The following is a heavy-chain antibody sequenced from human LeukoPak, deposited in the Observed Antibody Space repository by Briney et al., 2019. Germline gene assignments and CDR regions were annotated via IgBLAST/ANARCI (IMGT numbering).Heavy chain of an antibody. CDR2: ISAYNGNT. V-gene: IGHV1-18*01. J-gene: IGHJ6*02. CDR3: ARDSDTAMVIYYGMDA. Sequence: GASVKVSCKASGYTFTSYGISWVRQAPGQGLEWMGWISAYNGNTNYAQKLQGRVTMTTDTSTSTAYMELRSLRSDDTAVYYCARDSDTAMVIYYGMDAWGQGTTVTVSS. CDR1: GYTFTSYG. D-gene: IGHD5-18*01.